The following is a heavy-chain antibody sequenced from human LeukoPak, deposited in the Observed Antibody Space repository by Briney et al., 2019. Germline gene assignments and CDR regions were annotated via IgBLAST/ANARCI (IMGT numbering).Heavy chain of an antibody. V-gene: IGHV3-23*01. CDR1: GFTFSNYA. J-gene: IGHJ4*02. Sequence: GGSLRLSCAASGFTFSNYAMSWVRQAPGKGLEWVSAVSGSGAIAYYTDSVKGRFTISRDNSKNTLYLQMSSLTAKDTAVYYCAKDRSIGTYYTFDSWGQGTLVTVSS. CDR2: VSGSGAIA. CDR3: AKDRSIGTYYTFDS. D-gene: IGHD1-26*01.